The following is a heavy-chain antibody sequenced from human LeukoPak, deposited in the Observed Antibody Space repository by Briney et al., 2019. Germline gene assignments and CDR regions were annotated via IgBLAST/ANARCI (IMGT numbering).Heavy chain of an antibody. CDR1: GFTFNTAW. CDR3: TADLRL. J-gene: IGHJ1*01. V-gene: IGHV3-15*01. Sequence: GSLRLSCAVSGFTFNTAWMSWVRQAPGKGLEYIGRIKSKTDGGTTYYAAPVKGRFTISRDDSKNTLYLQMNGLKIEDTALYYCTADLRLWGQSTLVTVSS. CDR2: IKSKTDGGTT. D-gene: IGHD3-16*01.